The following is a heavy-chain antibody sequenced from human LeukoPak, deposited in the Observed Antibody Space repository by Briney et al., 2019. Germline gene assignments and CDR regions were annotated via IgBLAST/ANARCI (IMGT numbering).Heavy chain of an antibody. V-gene: IGHV4-59*08. J-gene: IGHJ3*02. D-gene: IGHD3-16*01. CDR3: ATRFVAGENAFDI. CDR2: IYYSGST. Sequence: SETLSLTCTVSGGSISSYYWSWIRQPPGKGLEWIGYIYYSGSTNYNPSLKSRVTISVDTSKNQFSLKLSSVTAADTAVYYCATRFVAGENAFDILGQGTMVTVSS. CDR1: GGSISSYY.